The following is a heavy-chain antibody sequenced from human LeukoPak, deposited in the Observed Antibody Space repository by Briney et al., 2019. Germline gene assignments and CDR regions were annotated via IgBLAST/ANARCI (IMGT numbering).Heavy chain of an antibody. CDR2: INPSGCST. CDR1: GYTFTSYY. D-gene: IGHD1-26*01. Sequence: ASVKVSCKASGYTFTSYYMHWVRQAPGQGLEWMGRINPSGCSTSYAQKFQGRVTITRDTSTSTVYMELSRLRSEDTVVYYCAREGIVGATEDFDIWGQGTMVTVSS. J-gene: IGHJ3*02. CDR3: AREGIVGATEDFDI. V-gene: IGHV1-46*01.